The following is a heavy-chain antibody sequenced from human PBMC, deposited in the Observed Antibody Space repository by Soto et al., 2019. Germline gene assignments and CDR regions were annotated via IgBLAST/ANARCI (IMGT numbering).Heavy chain of an antibody. CDR1: GGTFSSYT. V-gene: IGHV1-69*08. D-gene: IGHD6-19*01. J-gene: IGHJ4*02. CDR3: AREGPRDSSESF. Sequence: QVQLVQSEAEVKKPGSSVKVSCKASGGTFSSYTISWVRQAPGQGLEWMGRIIPILGIANYAQKFQGRVTITADKSTSTAYMELSSLRSEDTAVYYCAREGPRDSSESFWGQGTLVTVSS. CDR2: IIPILGIA.